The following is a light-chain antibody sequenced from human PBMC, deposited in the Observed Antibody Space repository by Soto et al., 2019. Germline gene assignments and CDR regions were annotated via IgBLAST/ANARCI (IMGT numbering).Light chain of an antibody. J-gene: IGKJ2*01. CDR2: GAS. CDR1: QSASSSY. V-gene: IGKV3-20*01. CDR3: HQYGSSPSYT. Sequence: EIVLTQSPGTLSLSPGEGATLSCRASQSASSSYLAWYQQKPGQAPRLLIYGASSRATGIPDRFSGSGSGTDFTLTISRLEPEDFAVYYCHQYGSSPSYTFGQGTKLEIK.